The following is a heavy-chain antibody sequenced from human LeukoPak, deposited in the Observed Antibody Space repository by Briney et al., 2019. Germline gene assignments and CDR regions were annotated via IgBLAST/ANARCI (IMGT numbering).Heavy chain of an antibody. CDR2: IYSGGST. V-gene: IGHV3-53*01. J-gene: IGHJ6*03. CDR3: AREGRYYYYYMDV. Sequence: PGGSLRLSCAASGFTVSSNYMSWVRQAPGKGLEWVSVIYSGGSTYYADSVKGRFTISRDNAKNSLYLQMNSLRAEDTAVYYCAREGRYYYYYMDVWGKGTTVTVSS. CDR1: GFTVSSNY.